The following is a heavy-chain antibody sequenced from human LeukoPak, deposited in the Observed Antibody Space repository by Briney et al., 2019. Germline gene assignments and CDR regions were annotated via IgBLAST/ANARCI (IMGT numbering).Heavy chain of an antibody. CDR1: GFTVGSSR. CDR3: ARERIDNDYEA. D-gene: IGHD3-22*01. Sequence: GGSLRLSCAASGFTVGSSRRMSWVRQAPGKGLEWVSTSYSDDNRNYADSVKGRFTISRDNSKNTLDLQMNSLRVEDTAVYFCARERIDNDYEAWGRGILVTVSS. V-gene: IGHV3-53*01. CDR2: SYSDDNR. J-gene: IGHJ5*02.